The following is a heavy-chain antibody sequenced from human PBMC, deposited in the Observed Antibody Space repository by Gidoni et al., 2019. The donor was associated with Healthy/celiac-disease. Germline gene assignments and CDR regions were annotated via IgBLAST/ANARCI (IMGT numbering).Heavy chain of an antibody. J-gene: IGHJ5*02. CDR2: IYYSGST. D-gene: IGHD3-16*01. Sequence: QLQLQESGPGLVKPSETLSLTCTVSGGSISSSSYYWGWIRQPPGKGLEWIGSIYYSGSTSYTPSLKSRVTISVDTSKNQFSLKLSSVTAADTAVYYCARRAPPSYVDPGNWFDPWGQGTLVTVSS. V-gene: IGHV4-39*01. CDR1: GGSISSSSYY. CDR3: ARRAPPSYVDPGNWFDP.